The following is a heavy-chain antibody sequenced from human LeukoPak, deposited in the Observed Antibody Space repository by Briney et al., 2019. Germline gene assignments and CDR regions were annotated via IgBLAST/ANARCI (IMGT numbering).Heavy chain of an antibody. J-gene: IGHJ4*02. V-gene: IGHV1-2*06. CDR3: ARGDSGTYSVDN. Sequence: PLRVSCKASGFIFTSYYMHRVRQAPGQGLEWMGRIIPNSGDTNYAQKFQGRATMTRDTSISTAYMELNRLKSDDTAVYYCARGDSGTYSVDNWDQGTLVTVSS. CDR2: IIPNSGDT. CDR1: GFIFTSYY. D-gene: IGHD1-26*01.